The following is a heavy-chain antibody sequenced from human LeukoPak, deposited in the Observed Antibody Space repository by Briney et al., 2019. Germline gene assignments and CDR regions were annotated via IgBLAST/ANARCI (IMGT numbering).Heavy chain of an antibody. CDR3: AKDSRETLAGTEDY. V-gene: IGHV3-23*01. J-gene: IGHJ4*02. CDR2: ITSSGCDT. CDR1: GFTFSTYA. D-gene: IGHD6-19*01. Sequence: GGSLRLSCAASGFTFSTYAMSWVRQAPGEGLELVSSITSSGCDTYYRDSVKGRFTISRDNSENTLYLQMNSLRPEDTAMYYCAKDSRETLAGTEDYWGRGTLVTVSS.